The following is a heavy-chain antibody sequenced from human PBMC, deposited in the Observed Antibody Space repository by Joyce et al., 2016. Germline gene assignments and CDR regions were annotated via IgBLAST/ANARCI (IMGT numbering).Heavy chain of an antibody. Sequence: EVQLVQSGAEVKKPGEPLKISCQGSGYTFTSFWIGWVRQVPGKGLEGLGIIFPGDSDTRYSPSFEDQVTISADKSLKTAYLQWNSLKASDTAMYYCVRPPGRVYFFDYWGQGTLVTVSS. CDR3: VRPPGRVYFFDY. V-gene: IGHV5-51*01. CDR2: IFPGDSDT. J-gene: IGHJ4*02. D-gene: IGHD1-26*01. CDR1: GYTFTSFW.